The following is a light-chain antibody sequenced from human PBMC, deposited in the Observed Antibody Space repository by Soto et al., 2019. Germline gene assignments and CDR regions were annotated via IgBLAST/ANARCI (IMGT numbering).Light chain of an antibody. CDR1: SSDVGGYNY. V-gene: IGLV2-14*01. CDR2: EVS. Sequence: QSVLTQPASVSGFPGQSITISCTGASSDVGGYNYVSWYEQHPGKAPKLMIYEVSNRPSGVSNRFSGSKSGNTASLTISGLQAEDEDDYYCSSYTSSSTLDVFGTGTKVTVL. CDR3: SSYTSSSTLDV. J-gene: IGLJ1*01.